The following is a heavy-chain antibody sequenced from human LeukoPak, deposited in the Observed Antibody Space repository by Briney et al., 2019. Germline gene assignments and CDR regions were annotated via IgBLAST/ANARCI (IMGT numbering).Heavy chain of an antibody. CDR1: GGSITSDH. Sequence: SETLSLTCIVSGGSITSDHWNWIRHPPGKGLEWIGCIYYSGSTYYNPSLKSRVTISVDMSKNQFSLRLTSVTAADTAVYYCARKNDFDIWGQGTLVTVSS. D-gene: IGHD2/OR15-2a*01. CDR2: IYYSGST. J-gene: IGHJ3*02. V-gene: IGHV4-59*01. CDR3: ARKNDFDI.